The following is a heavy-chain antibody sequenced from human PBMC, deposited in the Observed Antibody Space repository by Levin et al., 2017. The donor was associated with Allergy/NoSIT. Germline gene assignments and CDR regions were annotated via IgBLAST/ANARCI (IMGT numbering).Heavy chain of an antibody. CDR3: AREGSSSSTGYYYYMDV. Sequence: KVSCKGSGYSFTSYWIGWVRQMPGKGLEWMGIIYPGDSDTRYSPSFQGQVTISADKSISTAYLQWSSLKASDTAMYYCAREGSSSSTGYYYYMDVWGKGTTVTVSS. CDR2: IYPGDSDT. J-gene: IGHJ6*03. CDR1: GYSFTSYW. D-gene: IGHD6-13*01. V-gene: IGHV5-51*01.